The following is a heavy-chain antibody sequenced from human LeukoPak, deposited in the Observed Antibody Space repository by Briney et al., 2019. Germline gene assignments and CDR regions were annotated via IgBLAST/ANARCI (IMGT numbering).Heavy chain of an antibody. J-gene: IGHJ5*02. V-gene: IGHV3-53*01. CDR2: IYSGGST. D-gene: IGHD3-22*01. CDR1: GFTVSSNY. CDR3: ARCPYDSSGYNWFDP. Sequence: GGSLRLSCAASGFTVSSNYMSWVRQAPGKGLEWVSVIYSGGSTYYADSVKGRFTISRDNSKNTLYLQMNSLRAEDTAVYYCARCPYDSSGYNWFDPWGQGTLVTVSS.